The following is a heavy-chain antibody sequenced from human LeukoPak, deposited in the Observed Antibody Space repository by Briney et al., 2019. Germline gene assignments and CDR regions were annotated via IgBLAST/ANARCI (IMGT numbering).Heavy chain of an antibody. Sequence: GGSLRLSCAASGFTFSSYSMNWVRQAPGKGLEWVSSISSSSSYIYYADSVKGRFTISRDNAKNSLYLRMNSLRAEDTAVYYCARERSYYYDSSGYPENFDYWGQGTLVTVSS. CDR3: ARERSYYYDSSGYPENFDY. CDR1: GFTFSSYS. CDR2: ISSSSSYI. D-gene: IGHD3-22*01. J-gene: IGHJ4*02. V-gene: IGHV3-21*01.